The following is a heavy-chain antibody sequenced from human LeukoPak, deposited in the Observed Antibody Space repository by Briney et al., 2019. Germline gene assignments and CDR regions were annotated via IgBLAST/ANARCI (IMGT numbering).Heavy chain of an antibody. CDR2: IKSKTDGGTT. V-gene: IGHV3-15*01. CDR3: TTPYYDFWTGGDY. J-gene: IGHJ4*02. CDR1: GFTFSNAW. D-gene: IGHD3-3*01. Sequence: GGSLRLSCAASGFTFSNAWMSWVRQAPGKGLEWVGRIKSKTDGGTTDYAAPVKGRFTSSRDDSKNTLYLQMNSLKTEDTAVYYCTTPYYDFWTGGDYWGQGTRLTVSS.